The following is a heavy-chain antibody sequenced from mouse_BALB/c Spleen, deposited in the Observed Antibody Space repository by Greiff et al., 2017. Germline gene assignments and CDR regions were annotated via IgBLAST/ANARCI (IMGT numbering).Heavy chain of an antibody. J-gene: IGHJ4*01. D-gene: IGHD1-1*01. Sequence: EVMLVESGGGLVQPGGSLRLSCATSGFTFTDYYMSWVRQPPGKALEWLGFIRNKANGYTTEYSASVKGRFTISRDNSQSILYLQMNTLRAEDSATYYCVRLTTVYAMDYWGQGTSVTVSS. CDR2: IRNKANGYTT. CDR3: VRLTTVYAMDY. V-gene: IGHV7-3*02. CDR1: GFTFTDYY.